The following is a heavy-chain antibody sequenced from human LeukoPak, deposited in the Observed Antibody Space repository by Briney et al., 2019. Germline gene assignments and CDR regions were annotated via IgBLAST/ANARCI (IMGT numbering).Heavy chain of an antibody. V-gene: IGHV1-69*10. J-gene: IGHJ4*02. D-gene: IGHD2-21*02. CDR1: GCTFTSYA. CDR3: ASLAYCGGDCYSGVDY. Sequence: ASVKVSCKASGCTFTSYAISWMRQAPGQGREWMGGIIPILGIANYAQKFDGRVTITADKSTSTAYMELSSLRPEYTAVYYCASLAYCGGDCYSGVDYWGQGSLVSVSS. CDR2: IIPILGIA.